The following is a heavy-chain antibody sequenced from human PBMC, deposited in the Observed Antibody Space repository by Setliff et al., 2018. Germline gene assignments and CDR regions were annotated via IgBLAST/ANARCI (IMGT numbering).Heavy chain of an antibody. CDR2: VFYSGAT. CDR3: ARMSGFQYIDV. Sequence: NPSETLSLTCTVSGGSLSGASIVTWIRQPPGKGLEFIGYVFYSGATKYDPSLKSRVTMSVDTSKNQFSLSLTSVTAEDTAVYYCARMSGFQYIDVWDKGTTVTVSS. CDR1: GGSLSGAS. V-gene: IGHV4-59*08. D-gene: IGHD3-3*01. J-gene: IGHJ6*03.